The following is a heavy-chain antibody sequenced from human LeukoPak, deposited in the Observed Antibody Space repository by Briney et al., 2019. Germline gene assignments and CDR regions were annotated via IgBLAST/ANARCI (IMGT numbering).Heavy chain of an antibody. Sequence: SETLSLTCTVSGGSISSYYWSWIRQPPGKGLEWIGYIYYSGSTNYNPSLKSRVTISVDTSKNQFLLKLSSVTAADTAVYYCARASVRYYYYGMDVWGQGTTVTVSS. CDR3: ARASVRYYYYGMDV. CDR1: GGSISSYY. V-gene: IGHV4-59*01. J-gene: IGHJ6*02. CDR2: IYYSGST. D-gene: IGHD2-2*01.